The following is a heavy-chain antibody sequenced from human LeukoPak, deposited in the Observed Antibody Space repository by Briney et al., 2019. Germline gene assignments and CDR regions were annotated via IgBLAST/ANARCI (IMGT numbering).Heavy chain of an antibody. D-gene: IGHD3-9*01. CDR1: GYTFTSYG. CDR2: ISAYNGNT. CDR3: ARDPGALRYFDWLLDY. Sequence: ASVKVSCKASGYTFTSYGISWVRQAPGQGLEWMGWISAYNGNTNYAQKLQGRVTMTTDTSTSTAYMELRSLRSDDTAVYYCARDPGALRYFDWLLDYWGQGTLVTVSS. J-gene: IGHJ4*02. V-gene: IGHV1-18*01.